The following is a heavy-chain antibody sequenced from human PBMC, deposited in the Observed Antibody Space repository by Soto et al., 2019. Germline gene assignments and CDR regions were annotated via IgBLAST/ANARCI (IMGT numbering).Heavy chain of an antibody. CDR3: AQPYSGSTPQNFDY. V-gene: IGHV3-30*18. CDR1: GFSFSIYG. J-gene: IGHJ4*02. D-gene: IGHD1-26*01. Sequence: GGSVRLSCAASGFSFSIYGMYWVRQAPGKGLEWVAAISYDGSHKYYADSVKGRFTISRDNSKNTLFLQMNSLRAEDTAVYYCAQPYSGSTPQNFDYWAKGNLVTASS. CDR2: ISYDGSHK.